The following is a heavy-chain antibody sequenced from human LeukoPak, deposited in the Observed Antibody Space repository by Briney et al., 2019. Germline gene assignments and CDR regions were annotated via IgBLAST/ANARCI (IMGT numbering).Heavy chain of an antibody. D-gene: IGHD3-22*01. Sequence: PGGSLRFSCAASGFTFSSYAMSWVRQAPGKGLEWVSAISGSGGSTYYADSVKGRFTISRDNSKNTLYLQMNSLRAEDTAVYYCAKDRDTYYYDSSGEGYWGQGTLVTVSS. CDR3: AKDRDTYYYDSSGEGY. J-gene: IGHJ4*02. V-gene: IGHV3-23*01. CDR1: GFTFSSYA. CDR2: ISGSGGST.